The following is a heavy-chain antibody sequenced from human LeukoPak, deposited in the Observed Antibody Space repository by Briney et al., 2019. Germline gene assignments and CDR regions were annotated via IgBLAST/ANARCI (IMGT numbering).Heavy chain of an antibody. Sequence: QPGGSLRLSCAASGFTFSSSAMSWVRQVPGKGLEWVSGISASGGSTYYADSVRGRFTISRDNSKNTLYVQMNSLRDEDTAVYYCAKDQRWESHHYLDSWGQGTLVTVSS. D-gene: IGHD1-26*01. CDR2: ISASGGST. V-gene: IGHV3-23*01. CDR1: GFTFSSSA. J-gene: IGHJ4*02. CDR3: AKDQRWESHHYLDS.